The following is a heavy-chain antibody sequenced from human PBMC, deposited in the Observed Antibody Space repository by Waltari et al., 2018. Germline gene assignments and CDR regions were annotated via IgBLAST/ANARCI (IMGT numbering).Heavy chain of an antibody. CDR1: GYTFTASY. J-gene: IGHJ4*02. CDR3: ATTGSRELLY. V-gene: IGHV1-69-2*01. D-gene: IGHD1-26*01. Sequence: EVQLVQSGAEVKQPGATVKISCTASGYTFTASYMHWVQQAPGKGLEWMGRVDPEDGETIYAEKFQGRVTITADTSTDTAYMELSSLRSEDTAVYYCATTGSRELLYWGQGTLVTVSS. CDR2: VDPEDGET.